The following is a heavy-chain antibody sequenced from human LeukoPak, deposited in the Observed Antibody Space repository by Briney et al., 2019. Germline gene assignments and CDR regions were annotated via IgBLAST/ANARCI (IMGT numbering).Heavy chain of an antibody. Sequence: PSGTLSLTCAVYGGSFSGYYWSWIRQPPGKGLEWIGEINHSGSTNYNPSLKSRVTISVDTSKNQFSLKLSSVTAADTAVYYCARVAGGLRLGELSFGFRFNPWGQGTLVTVSS. CDR1: GGSFSGYY. D-gene: IGHD3-16*02. CDR3: ARVAGGLRLGELSFGFRFNP. CDR2: INHSGST. V-gene: IGHV4-34*01. J-gene: IGHJ5*02.